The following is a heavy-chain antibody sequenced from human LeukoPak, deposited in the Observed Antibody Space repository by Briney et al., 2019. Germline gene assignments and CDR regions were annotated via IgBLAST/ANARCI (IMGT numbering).Heavy chain of an antibody. CDR3: ARNDYFDY. CDR1: GFTFSSYG. CDR2: ISYDGSNK. Sequence: GGSLRLSCAASGFTFSSYGMHWVRQAPGKGLEWVAVISYDGSNKYYADTVKGRFTISRDNSKNTLYLQMNSLRAEDTAVYYCARNDYFDYWGQGTLVTVSS. V-gene: IGHV3-30*03. J-gene: IGHJ4*02. D-gene: IGHD1-14*01.